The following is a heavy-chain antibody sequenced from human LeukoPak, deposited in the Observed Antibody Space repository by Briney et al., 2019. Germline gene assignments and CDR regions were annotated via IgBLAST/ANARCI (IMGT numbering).Heavy chain of an antibody. CDR3: ARDADYDRSGYYFDAFDM. J-gene: IGHJ3*02. Sequence: SETLSLTCTVSGGSISSSSYYWGWIRQPPGKGLEWIGSIYYSGSTYYNPSLKSRVTISVDTSKNQFSLKLSSVTAADTAVYYCARDADYDRSGYYFDAFDMWGQGTMVTVSS. D-gene: IGHD3-22*01. CDR1: GGSISSSSYY. CDR2: IYYSGST. V-gene: IGHV4-39*07.